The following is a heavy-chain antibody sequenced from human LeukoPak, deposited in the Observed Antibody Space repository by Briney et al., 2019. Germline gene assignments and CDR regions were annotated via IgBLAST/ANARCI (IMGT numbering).Heavy chain of an antibody. J-gene: IGHJ4*02. Sequence: GRSLRLSCAASGFTFSSYSMQWVRQTPGKGLEWVGIMSNSGENTFYGEAVKGRFTISRDNSQNTLYLQMNSLRAEDTAVYYCANDLGWIQLNLGRGQGTLVTVSS. CDR3: ANDLGWIQLNLG. CDR2: MSNSGENT. V-gene: IGHV3-33*05. CDR1: GFTFSSYS. D-gene: IGHD5-18*01.